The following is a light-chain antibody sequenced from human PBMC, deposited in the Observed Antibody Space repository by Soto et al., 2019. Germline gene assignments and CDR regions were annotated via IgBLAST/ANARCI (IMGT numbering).Light chain of an antibody. J-gene: IGLJ1*01. Sequence: SALTQPASVSGSPGQSITISCTGTISDFVVYNYVSWYQQHPGKAPKLMIYGVSNRPSGVSNRFSGSKSGNTASLTISGLQADDEADYYCSSHTISSALQVFGTGTKVTAL. CDR2: GVS. CDR3: SSHTISSALQV. CDR1: ISDFVVYNY. V-gene: IGLV2-14*01.